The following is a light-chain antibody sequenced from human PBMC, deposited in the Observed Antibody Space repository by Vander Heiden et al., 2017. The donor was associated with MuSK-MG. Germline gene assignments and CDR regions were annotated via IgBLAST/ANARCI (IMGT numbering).Light chain of an antibody. CDR1: QTISTF. J-gene: IGKJ1*01. CDR3: QQSHSSPLA. V-gene: IGKV1-39*01. CDR2: SAS. Sequence: DIQMTQSPSSLSASVGDRVTITCRASQTISTFVNWYRQKPGKVPELLIYSASNLQSGVPARFSGSGSGTDFTLTISSLGSEDFATYYCQQSHSSPLAFGQGTKVEIK.